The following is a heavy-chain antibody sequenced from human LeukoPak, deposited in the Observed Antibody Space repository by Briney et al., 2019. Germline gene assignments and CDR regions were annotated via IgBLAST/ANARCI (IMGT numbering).Heavy chain of an antibody. CDR3: ARARRNDNIDFWSGYFDY. J-gene: IGHJ4*02. D-gene: IGHD3-3*01. CDR2: IYSGGST. V-gene: IGHV3-53*01. Sequence: GGSLRLSCAASGFTVSSNYMSWVRQAPGKGLEWVSVIYSGGSTYYADSVKGRFTISRDNSKNTLYLQMNSLRAEDTAVYYCARARRNDNIDFWSGYFDYWGRGTLVTVSS. CDR1: GFTVSSNY.